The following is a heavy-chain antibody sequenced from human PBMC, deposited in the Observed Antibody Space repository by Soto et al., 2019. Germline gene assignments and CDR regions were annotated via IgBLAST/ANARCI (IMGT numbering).Heavy chain of an antibody. Sequence: PSETLSLTCAVYGGSFSGYYWSWIRQPPGKGLEWIGEINHSGSTNYNPSLKSRVTISVDKSKNQSSLKLSSVTAADTDVYYCARGTKVRGVSTHYFYGMDVWGQGTPVTVSS. J-gene: IGHJ6*02. CDR3: ARGTKVRGVSTHYFYGMDV. CDR1: GGSFSGYY. CDR2: INHSGST. V-gene: IGHV4-34*01. D-gene: IGHD3-10*01.